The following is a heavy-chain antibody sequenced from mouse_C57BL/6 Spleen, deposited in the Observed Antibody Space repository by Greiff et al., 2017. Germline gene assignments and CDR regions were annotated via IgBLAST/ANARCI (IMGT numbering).Heavy chain of an antibody. CDR2: IHPNSGST. Sequence: LKQPGAELVKPGASVKLSCKASGYTFTSYWMHWVKQRPEQGLEWIGMIHPNSGSTNYNEKFKSKATLTVDKSSSTAYMQLSSLTSEDSAVYYCARLWDDAMDYWGQGTSVTGSS. V-gene: IGHV1-64*01. D-gene: IGHD4-1*01. CDR1: GYTFTSYW. J-gene: IGHJ4*01. CDR3: ARLWDDAMDY.